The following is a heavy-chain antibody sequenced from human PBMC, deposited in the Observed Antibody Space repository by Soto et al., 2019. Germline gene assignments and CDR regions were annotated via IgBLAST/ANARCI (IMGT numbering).Heavy chain of an antibody. V-gene: IGHV3-33*01. D-gene: IGHD3-3*01. CDR3: AAAYYDFWSGYLNWFDP. J-gene: IGHJ5*02. CDR2: IWYDGSNK. CDR1: GFTFSSYG. Sequence: GGSLRLSCAASGFTFSSYGMHWVRQAPGKGLEWVAVIWYDGSNKYYADSVKGRFTISRDNSKNTLYLQMNSLRAEDTAVYYCAAAYYDFWSGYLNWFDPWGQGTLVTVSS.